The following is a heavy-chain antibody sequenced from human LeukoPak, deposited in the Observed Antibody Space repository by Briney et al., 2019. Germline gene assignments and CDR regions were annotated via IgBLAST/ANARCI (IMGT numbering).Heavy chain of an antibody. V-gene: IGHV3-23*01. CDR3: ANGYCSSTSCSSLGVW. Sequence: GGSLRLSCAASGFTFSSYAMSWVRQAPGKGLEWVSAISGSGGSTYYADSVKGRFTIPRDNSKDTLYLQMNSLRAEDTAVYYCANGYCSSTSCSSLGVWWGQGTLVTVSS. CDR1: GFTFSSYA. CDR2: ISGSGGST. D-gene: IGHD2-2*03. J-gene: IGHJ4*02.